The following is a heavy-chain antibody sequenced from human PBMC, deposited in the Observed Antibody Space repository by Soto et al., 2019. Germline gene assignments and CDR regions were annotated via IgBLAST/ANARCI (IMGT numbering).Heavy chain of an antibody. Sequence: EVQLVESGGGLVQPGGSLRLSCAASGFTFSLYSMSWVRQAPGKGLEWVSYISRSSTGLHYADSVKGRSTSSRDDATNSMHLQMNSLGDGDTAVYYCARAVTWGLDVWGQGTTVSISS. J-gene: IGHJ6*02. V-gene: IGHV3-48*02. CDR3: ARAVTWGLDV. CDR2: ISRSSTGL. CDR1: GFTFSLYS. D-gene: IGHD3-10*01.